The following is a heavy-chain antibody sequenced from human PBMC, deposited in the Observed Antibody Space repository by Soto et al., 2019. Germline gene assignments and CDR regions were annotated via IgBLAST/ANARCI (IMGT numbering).Heavy chain of an antibody. CDR1: GFTFSSYS. J-gene: IGHJ4*02. V-gene: IGHV3-48*02. Sequence: GESLKISCAASGFTFSSYSMNWVRQAPGKGLEWVSYISSSSSTIYYADSVKGRFTISRDNAKNSLYLQMNSLRDEDTAVYYCARGASWGNYYDSSGYYTDLDYWGQGTLVTVSS. D-gene: IGHD3-22*01. CDR3: ARGASWGNYYDSSGYYTDLDY. CDR2: ISSSSSTI.